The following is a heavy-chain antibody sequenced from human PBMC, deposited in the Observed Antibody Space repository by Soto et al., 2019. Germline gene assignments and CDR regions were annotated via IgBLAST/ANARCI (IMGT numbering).Heavy chain of an antibody. CDR3: AFGPSPRRGVRGVMTFDY. CDR1: LLTFENLA. V-gene: IGHV3-23*01. Sequence: WGSLRVACASSLLTFENLAMSWVRQAAGRGLEWISSTSGSGLKKYYADSVKGRFTISRDNCKSTVYLELNNLRAEDTAVYYCAFGPSPRRGVRGVMTFDYWGQGTLVTVSS. J-gene: IGHJ4*02. CDR2: TSGSGLKK. D-gene: IGHD3-10*01.